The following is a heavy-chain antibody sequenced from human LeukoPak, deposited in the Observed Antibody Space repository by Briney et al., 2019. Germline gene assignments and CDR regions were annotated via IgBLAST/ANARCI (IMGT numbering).Heavy chain of an antibody. CDR1: GFSFSSYA. Sequence: GGSLRLSCAASGFSFSSYAMSWVRQAPGKGLEWVSAISGSGGSTYYADSVKGRFTISRDNSKNTLYLQMNSLRAEDTAVYYRAKVDSRSLYYFDYWGQGTLVTVSS. CDR3: AKVDSRSLYYFDY. D-gene: IGHD3-22*01. V-gene: IGHV3-23*01. J-gene: IGHJ4*02. CDR2: ISGSGGST.